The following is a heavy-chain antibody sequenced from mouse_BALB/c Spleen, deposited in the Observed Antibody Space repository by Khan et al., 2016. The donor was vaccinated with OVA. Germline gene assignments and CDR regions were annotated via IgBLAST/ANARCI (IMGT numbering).Heavy chain of an antibody. V-gene: IGHV3-8*02. J-gene: IGHJ3*01. Sequence: EVQLQESGPSLVKPSQTLSLTCSVTADSITSGYWNWIRKFPENKLEYMGYIIYTGYTYYNPSLQSRISITRHTSKNQYYLQLNSVTDEDTATYYCARSTYRYAFVYWGQGTLVTVSA. CDR3: ARSTYRYAFVY. CDR2: IIYTGYT. D-gene: IGHD2-12*01. CDR1: ADSITSGY.